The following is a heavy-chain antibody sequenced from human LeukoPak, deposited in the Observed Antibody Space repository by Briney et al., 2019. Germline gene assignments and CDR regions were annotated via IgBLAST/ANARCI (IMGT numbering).Heavy chain of an antibody. CDR3: ARSQGQWLVVYYFDY. Sequence: GGSLRLSCAASGFTFSSYSMNWVRQAPGKGLEWVSYISSGSSNIYYADSVKGRFTISRDNAKNSLYLQMNSLRAEDTAVYYCARSQGQWLVVYYFDYWGQGTLVSVSS. CDR2: ISSGSSNI. D-gene: IGHD6-19*01. V-gene: IGHV3-48*01. CDR1: GFTFSSYS. J-gene: IGHJ4*02.